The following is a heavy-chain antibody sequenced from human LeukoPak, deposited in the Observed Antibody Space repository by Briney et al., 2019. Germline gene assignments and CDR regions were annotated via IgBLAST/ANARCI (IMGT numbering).Heavy chain of an antibody. D-gene: IGHD3-10*01. CDR3: ARDWTYYGSGSYYLFDY. CDR1: GYTFTGYY. CDR2: INPNSGGT. Sequence: ASVKVSCKASGYTFTGYYMHWVRQAPGQGLEWMGWINPNSGGTNYAQKFQGRVTMTRDTSISTAYMELSRLRSDDTAVYYCARDWTYYGSGSYYLFDYWGQGTLVTVSS. V-gene: IGHV1-2*02. J-gene: IGHJ4*02.